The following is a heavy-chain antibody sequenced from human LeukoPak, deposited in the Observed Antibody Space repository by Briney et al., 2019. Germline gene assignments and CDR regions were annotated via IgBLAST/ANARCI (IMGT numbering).Heavy chain of an antibody. CDR1: GFTFSSYA. V-gene: IGHV3-23*01. CDR3: AKDLTVTTYYFDY. Sequence: LGGSLRLSCAASGFTFSSYAMSWVRQAPGKGLEWVSAISGSGGSTYYADSVKGRFTISRDNSKNTLYLQMNSLRAEDTAVYYCAKDLTVTTYYFDYWGQGTLVTVSS. J-gene: IGHJ4*02. D-gene: IGHD4-17*01. CDR2: ISGSGGST.